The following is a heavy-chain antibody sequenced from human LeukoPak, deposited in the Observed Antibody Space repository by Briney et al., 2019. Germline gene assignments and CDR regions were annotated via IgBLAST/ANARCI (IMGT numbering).Heavy chain of an antibody. D-gene: IGHD6-6*01. CDR3: ARDVSAARPPYYFDY. CDR1: GFTFSSYA. V-gene: IGHV3-30-3*01. CDR2: ISYDGSNK. Sequence: GRSLRLSCAASGFTFSSYAMHWVRQAPGKGLEWVAVISYDGSNKYYADSVKGRFTISRDNSKNTLYLQMNSLRAEDTAVYYCARDVSAARPPYYFDYWGQGTLVTVSS. J-gene: IGHJ4*02.